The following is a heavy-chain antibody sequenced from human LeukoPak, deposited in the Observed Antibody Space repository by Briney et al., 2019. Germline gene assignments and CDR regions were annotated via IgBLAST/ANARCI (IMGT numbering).Heavy chain of an antibody. CDR2: IYDSGST. CDR3: ARVLVITRYYYYYMDV. CDR1: GGSISSYY. J-gene: IGHJ6*03. D-gene: IGHD3-22*01. Sequence: SETLSLTCTVSGGSISSYYWSWIRQPPGKGLELIGYIYDSGSTNYNPSLKSRVTISVDTSKNQFSLKLSSVTAADTAVYYCARVLVITRYYYYYMDVWGKGTTVTVSS. V-gene: IGHV4-59*01.